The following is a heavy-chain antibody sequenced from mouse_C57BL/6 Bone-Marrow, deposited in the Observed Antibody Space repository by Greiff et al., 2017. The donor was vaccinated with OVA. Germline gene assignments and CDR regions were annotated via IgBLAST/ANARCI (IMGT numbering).Heavy chain of an antibody. CDR3: ARERGYGYGGFAY. J-gene: IGHJ3*01. D-gene: IGHD2-14*01. CDR1: GYTFTSYW. CDR2: IYPSDSET. Sequence: QVQLQQPGAELVRPGSSVKLSCKASGYTFTSYWMDWVKQRPGQGLEWIGNIYPSDSETHYNQKFKDKATLTVDKSSSTAYMQLSSLTSEDSAVYYWARERGYGYGGFAYWGQGTLVTVSA. V-gene: IGHV1-61*01.